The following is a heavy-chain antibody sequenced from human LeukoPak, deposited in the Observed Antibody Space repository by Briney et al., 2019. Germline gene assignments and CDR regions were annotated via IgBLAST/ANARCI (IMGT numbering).Heavy chain of an antibody. CDR1: GFTFSNYW. CDR2: INTDGSRT. J-gene: IGHJ4*02. Sequence: GGSLRLSCAASGFTFSNYWMHWVRQAPGRGLVWVSRINTDGSRTSYADSVKGRFTISRDNAKNTLYLQMNSLRAEDTAVYYCAKDNRVVVPAAPRYPDYWGQGTLVTVSS. CDR3: AKDNRVVVPAAPRYPDY. V-gene: IGHV3-74*01. D-gene: IGHD2-2*01.